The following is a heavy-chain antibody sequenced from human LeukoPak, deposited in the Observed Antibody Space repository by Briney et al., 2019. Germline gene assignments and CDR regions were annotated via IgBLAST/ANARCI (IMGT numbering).Heavy chain of an antibody. CDR2: VYYSGST. D-gene: IGHD6-6*01. V-gene: IGHV4-59*01. Sequence: SETLSLTCTVSGGSISDYYWSWIRQPPGKGLEWIGYVYYSGSTSYNPSLKSRVTISVDTPKNQFSLKVSSVTAADTALYYCARGHLVFAYWGQGTLVTVSS. CDR1: GGSISDYY. CDR3: ARGHLVFAY. J-gene: IGHJ4*02.